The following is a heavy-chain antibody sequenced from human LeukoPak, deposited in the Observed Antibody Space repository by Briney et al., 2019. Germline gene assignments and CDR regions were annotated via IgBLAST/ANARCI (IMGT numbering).Heavy chain of an antibody. CDR3: AKDRGGSRVRTSYYYYGMDV. Sequence: PGGSLRLSCAASGFTFSSYGMHWVRQAPGKGLEWVAVISYDGSNEYYADSVKGRFTISRDNSKNTLYLQMNSLRAEDTAVYYCAKDRGGSRVRTSYYYYGMDVWGQGTTVTVSS. CDR2: ISYDGSNE. D-gene: IGHD2-15*01. V-gene: IGHV3-30*18. CDR1: GFTFSSYG. J-gene: IGHJ6*02.